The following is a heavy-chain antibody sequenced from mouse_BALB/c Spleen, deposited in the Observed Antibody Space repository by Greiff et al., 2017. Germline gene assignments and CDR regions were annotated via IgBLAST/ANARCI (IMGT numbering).Heavy chain of an antibody. CDR3: ARTRAARATYYFDY. CDR2: IYPGNGDT. D-gene: IGHD3-1*01. V-gene: IGHV1-12*01. CDR1: GYTFTSYN. J-gene: IGHJ2*01. Sequence: LQQPGAELVKPGASVKMSCKASGYTFTSYNMHWVKQTPGQGLEWIGAIYPGNGDTSYNQKFKGKATLTADKSSSTAYMQLSSLTSEDSAVYYCARTRAARATYYFDYWGQGTTLTVSS.